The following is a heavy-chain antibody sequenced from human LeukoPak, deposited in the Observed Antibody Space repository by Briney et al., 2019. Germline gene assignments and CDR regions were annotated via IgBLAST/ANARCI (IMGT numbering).Heavy chain of an antibody. CDR3: AKHFGPLFWMNWFDP. CDR1: GFTFSSYA. D-gene: IGHD3-3*01. CDR2: ISGSGGST. V-gene: IGHV3-23*01. J-gene: IGHJ5*02. Sequence: GGSLRLSCAASGFTFSSYAMSWVRQAPGKGLEWVSAISGSGGSTYYADSVKGRFTISRDNSKNTLYLQMNSLRAEDTAVHYCAKHFGPLFWMNWFDPWGQGTLVTVSS.